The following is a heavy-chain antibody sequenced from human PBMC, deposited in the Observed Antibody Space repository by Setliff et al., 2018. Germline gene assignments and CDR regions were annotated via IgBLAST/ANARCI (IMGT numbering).Heavy chain of an antibody. V-gene: IGHV4-39*01. CDR1: DVSISSSSFY. Sequence: SETLSLTCTVSDVSISSSSFYWAWIRQPPGKGLEWIGSIYYSGSTYYNPSLTSRVTISVDTSNNQFSLNLRSVTAADTAIYYCARHFRSSKVQFLEYLTDYYFDSWGQGTRVTVS. D-gene: IGHD3-3*01. CDR3: ARHFRSSKVQFLEYLTDYYFDS. CDR2: IYYSGST. J-gene: IGHJ4*02.